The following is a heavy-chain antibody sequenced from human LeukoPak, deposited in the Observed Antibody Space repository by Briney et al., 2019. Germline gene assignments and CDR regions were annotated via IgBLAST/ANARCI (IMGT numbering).Heavy chain of an antibody. J-gene: IGHJ3*02. CDR2: LSKSGNT. CDR3: ARDLGGSNDAFDI. V-gene: IGHV4-59*01. CDR1: GGSISSYY. Sequence: SETLSLTCTVSGGSISSYYWSWIRLPPGKGLEWIGYLSKSGNTNYSPSLKSRVTVFGDTSKNQFSLKLSSVTAADTAVYYCARDLGGSNDAFDIWGQGTMVTVSS.